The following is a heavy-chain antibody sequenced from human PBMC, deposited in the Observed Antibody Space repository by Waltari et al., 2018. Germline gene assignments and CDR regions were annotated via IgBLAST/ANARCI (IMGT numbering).Heavy chain of an antibody. D-gene: IGHD4-17*01. Sequence: QVQLQESGPGLVKPSETLSLTCTVSGGSISSYYWSWIRQPPGKGLEWIGHMYYSEGSFYNPTLKSRVTMSVDTSKNQISLNLSSVTAADTAVYFCARTYGDYVDWFDPWGQGALVTVSS. CDR2: MYYSEGS. CDR3: ARTYGDYVDWFDP. CDR1: GGSISSYY. V-gene: IGHV4-59*01. J-gene: IGHJ5*02.